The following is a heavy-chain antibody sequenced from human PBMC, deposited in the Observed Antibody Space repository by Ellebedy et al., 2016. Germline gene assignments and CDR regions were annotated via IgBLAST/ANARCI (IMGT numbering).Heavy chain of an antibody. CDR1: GGSISSGGYS. V-gene: IGHV4-30-2*01. CDR3: ARGPLYYYGSGSYPNWFDP. D-gene: IGHD3-10*01. CDR2: IYHSGST. Sequence: SETLSLTXAVSGGSISSGGYSWSWIRQPPGKGLERIGYIYHSGSTYYNPSLKSRVTISVDRSKNQFSLKLSSVTAADTAVYYCARGPLYYYGSGSYPNWFDPWGQGTLVTVSS. J-gene: IGHJ5*02.